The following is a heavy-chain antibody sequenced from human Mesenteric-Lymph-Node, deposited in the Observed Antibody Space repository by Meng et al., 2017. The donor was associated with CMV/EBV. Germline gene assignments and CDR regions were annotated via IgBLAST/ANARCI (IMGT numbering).Heavy chain of an antibody. V-gene: IGHV1-2*02. CDR3: ASLPRDYYYYGMDV. CDR2: INPNSGGT. Sequence: ASVKVSCKASGYTFIDYYIFWVRQAPGQGLEWMGWINPNSGGTNYAQKFQGRVTMTRDTSISTAYMELSRLRSDDTAVYYCASLPRDYYYYGMDVWGQGTTVTVSS. CDR1: GYTFIDYY. J-gene: IGHJ6*02.